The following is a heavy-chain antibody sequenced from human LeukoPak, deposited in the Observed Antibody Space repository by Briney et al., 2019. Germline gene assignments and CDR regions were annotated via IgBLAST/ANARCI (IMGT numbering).Heavy chain of an antibody. CDR3: ARGGYYYDSSGYYSLDY. D-gene: IGHD3-22*01. CDR1: GGSISSYY. V-gene: IGHV4-59*12. J-gene: IGHJ4*02. CDR2: LSYSGST. Sequence: PSETLSLTCTVSGGSISSYYWNWIRQPPGKGLEWIGYLSYSGSTNYNPSLKSRVTMSVDTSKNQFSLKLSSVTAADTAVYYCARGGYYYDSSGYYSLDYWGQGTLVTVSS.